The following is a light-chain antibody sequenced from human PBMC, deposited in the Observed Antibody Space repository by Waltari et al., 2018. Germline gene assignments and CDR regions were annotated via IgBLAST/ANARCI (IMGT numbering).Light chain of an antibody. CDR1: SSDVGGYKY. CDR3: SSYTSSNTVV. J-gene: IGLJ2*01. V-gene: IGLV2-14*01. Sequence: QSTLTQPASVSGSPGQSITISCTGTSSDVGGYKYFSWYQQPPGKAPNLMIYEVSTRPSGVSNRFSGSKSCNTASLTISGLQAEDEANYYCSSYTSSNTVVFGGGTKLTVL. CDR2: EVS.